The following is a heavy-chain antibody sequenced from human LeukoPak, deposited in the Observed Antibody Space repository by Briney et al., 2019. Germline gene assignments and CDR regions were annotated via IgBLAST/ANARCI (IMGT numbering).Heavy chain of an antibody. V-gene: IGHV3-21*01. CDR2: ISSSSSYI. CDR3: ARDYYYDSSGYYYSDY. D-gene: IGHD3-22*01. Sequence: GGSLRLSCAASGFTFSSYSMNWVRQAPGKGLEWVPSISSSSSYIYYADSVKGRFTISRDNAKNSLYLQMNSLRAEDTAVYYCARDYYYDSSGYYYSDYWGQGTLVTVSS. J-gene: IGHJ4*02. CDR1: GFTFSSYS.